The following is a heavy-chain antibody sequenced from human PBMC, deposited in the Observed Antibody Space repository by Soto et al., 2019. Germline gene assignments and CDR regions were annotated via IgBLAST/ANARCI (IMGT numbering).Heavy chain of an antibody. CDR2: VLHTTGST. J-gene: IGHJ4*01. D-gene: IGHD5-12*01. CDR1: GRLFSVFS. Sequence: QVQLVQSGAEVKKPGSSVKVSCKTSGRLFSVFSFNWVRQAPGQGLEWMGAVLHTTGSTDYAQEFQGRLTIAAERSTSTIYMELSRLTSDDTANYYCATIRVRGGPLRFEDGGQGTLISVSS. V-gene: IGHV1-69*06. CDR3: ATIRVRGGPLRFED.